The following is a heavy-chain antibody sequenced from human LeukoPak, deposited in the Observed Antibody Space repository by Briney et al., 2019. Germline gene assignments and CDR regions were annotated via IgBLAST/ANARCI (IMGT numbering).Heavy chain of an antibody. CDR1: GFTFSSYG. D-gene: IGHD3-22*01. J-gene: IGHJ4*02. CDR2: IWYDGSNK. Sequence: GGSLRLSCAASGFTFSSYGMHWVRQAPGKGRGWVSVIWYDGSNKYYADSVKGRFTISRDNSKNTLYLQMNSLRAEDTAVYYCARERTTMIVVVITGGYYFDYWGQGTLVTVSS. V-gene: IGHV3-30*19. CDR3: ARERTTMIVVVITGGYYFDY.